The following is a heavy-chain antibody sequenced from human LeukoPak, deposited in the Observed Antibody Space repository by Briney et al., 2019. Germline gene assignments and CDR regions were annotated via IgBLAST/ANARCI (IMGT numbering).Heavy chain of an antibody. V-gene: IGHV4-4*07. D-gene: IGHD2-2*01. CDR2: IYTSGST. CDR1: GGSISSYY. CDR3: ARERKFVVVPAAMPPFDY. J-gene: IGHJ4*02. Sequence: SETLSLTCTVSGGSISSYYWSWIRQPAGKGLGWIGRIYTSGSTNYNPSLKSRVTISVDKSKNQFSLKLSSVTAADTAVYYCARERKFVVVPAAMPPFDYWGQGTPVTVSS.